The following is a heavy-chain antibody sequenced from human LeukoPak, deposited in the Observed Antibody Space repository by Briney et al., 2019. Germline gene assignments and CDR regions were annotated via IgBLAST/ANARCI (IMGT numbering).Heavy chain of an antibody. CDR2: IYHSEST. Sequence: SETLSLTCAVSGYSISSGYYWGWIRQPPGKGLEWIGSIYHSESTYYNPSLKSRVTISVDTSKNQFSLKLSSVTAADTAVYYCASTNYGDYRFDYWGQGTLVTVSS. J-gene: IGHJ4*02. D-gene: IGHD4-17*01. CDR1: GYSISSGYY. CDR3: ASTNYGDYRFDY. V-gene: IGHV4-38-2*01.